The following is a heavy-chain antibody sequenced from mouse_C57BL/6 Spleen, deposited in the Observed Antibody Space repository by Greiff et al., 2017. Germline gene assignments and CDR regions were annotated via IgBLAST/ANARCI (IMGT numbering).Heavy chain of an antibody. CDR1: GYTFTSYW. CDR2: IDPSDSET. CDR3: AREGFYDGYYWFAY. J-gene: IGHJ3*01. Sequence: QVQLQQPGAELVRPGSSVKLSCKASGYTFTSYWMHWVKQRPIQGLEWIGNIDPSDSETHYNQTFKDKATLTVDKSSSTAYMQLSSLTSEDSAVYYCAREGFYDGYYWFAYWGQGTLVTVSA. V-gene: IGHV1-52*01. D-gene: IGHD2-3*01.